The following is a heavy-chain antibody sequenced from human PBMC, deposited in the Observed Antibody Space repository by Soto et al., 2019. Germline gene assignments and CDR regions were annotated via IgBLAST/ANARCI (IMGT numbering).Heavy chain of an antibody. CDR1: GGSISSYY. V-gene: IGHV4-59*08. Sequence: QVQLQESGPGLVKPSETLSLTCTVSGGSISSYYWSWIRQPPGKGLEWIGYIYYSGSTNYNPSLKGRVTISVDTSKNQFSLKLSSVTAADTAVYYCARLGYSSGLDYWYFDLWGRGTLVTVSS. J-gene: IGHJ2*01. D-gene: IGHD6-19*01. CDR2: IYYSGST. CDR3: ARLGYSSGLDYWYFDL.